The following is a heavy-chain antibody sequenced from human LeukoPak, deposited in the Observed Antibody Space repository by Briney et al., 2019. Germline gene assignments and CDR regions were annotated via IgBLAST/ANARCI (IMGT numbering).Heavy chain of an antibody. Sequence: PGGSLRLSCAASGLTFNSFAMSWVRQAPGKGLEWVSVICGSGDTTYYADSVKGRFTISRDNSKNTLYLQMNSLRGEDTAVYYCAKGSGGSCYSQGYSWGQGTLVTVSS. CDR2: ICGSGDTT. D-gene: IGHD2-15*01. J-gene: IGHJ4*02. CDR3: AKGSGGSCYSQGYS. CDR1: GLTFNSFA. V-gene: IGHV3-23*01.